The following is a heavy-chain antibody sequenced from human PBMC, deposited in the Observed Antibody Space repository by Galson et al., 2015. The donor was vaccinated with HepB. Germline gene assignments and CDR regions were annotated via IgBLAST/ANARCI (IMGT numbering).Heavy chain of an antibody. D-gene: IGHD2-15*01. CDR1: GGTFSSYT. CDR3: ARDVCSGGSCYSDWFDP. V-gene: IGHV1-69*04. Sequence: SGAEVKKPGESLQISCKASGGTFSSYTISWVRQAPGQGLEWMGRIIPILGIANYAQKFQGRVTITADKSTSTAYMELSSLRSEDTAVYYCARDVCSGGSCYSDWFDPWGQGTLVTVSS. J-gene: IGHJ5*02. CDR2: IIPILGIA.